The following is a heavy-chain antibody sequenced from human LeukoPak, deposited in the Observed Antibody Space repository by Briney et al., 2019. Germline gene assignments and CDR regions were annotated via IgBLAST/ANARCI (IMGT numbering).Heavy chain of an antibody. Sequence: ASVKVSCKASGYTFTGYYMHWVRQAPGQGLEWMGWINPNSGGTNYAQKFQGRVTMTRDTSISTAYMELSRLRSDDTAVYYCARDRVNIVVVPADDSVEFNYYYYMDVWGKGTTVTVSS. D-gene: IGHD2-2*01. CDR3: ARDRVNIVVVPADDSVEFNYYYYMDV. V-gene: IGHV1-2*02. J-gene: IGHJ6*03. CDR2: INPNSGGT. CDR1: GYTFTGYY.